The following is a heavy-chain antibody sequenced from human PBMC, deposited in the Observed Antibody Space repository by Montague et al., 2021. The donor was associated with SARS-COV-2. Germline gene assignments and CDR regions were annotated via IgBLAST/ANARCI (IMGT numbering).Heavy chain of an antibody. Sequence: SETLSLTCTVSGGSISSTTYRWVWIRQPPGKGLEWIGNISYSGTTYYNPTPQSLITISVATTKSQFSLNLASVTASDTAVYYCARHYCSSLDSWGQGILVAVSS. V-gene: IGHV4-39*01. CDR3: ARHYCSSLDS. D-gene: IGHD6-13*01. CDR1: GGSISSTTYR. CDR2: ISYSGTT. J-gene: IGHJ4*02.